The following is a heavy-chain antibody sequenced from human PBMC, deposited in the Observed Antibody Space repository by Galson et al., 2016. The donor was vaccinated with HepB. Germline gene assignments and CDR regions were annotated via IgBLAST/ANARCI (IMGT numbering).Heavy chain of an antibody. CDR1: GSAFSSHW. J-gene: IGHJ5*02. CDR3: VRDHSVVPTTAYNWFDP. Sequence: SLRLSCAASGSAFSSHWMHWVRQDLGKGLVWVSRINSDGTIPNYADSVKGRFTISRDNAKNTLYLQMNSLRAEDTAVYFCVRDHSVVPTTAYNWFDPWGRGTLVTVSS. V-gene: IGHV3-74*01. D-gene: IGHD4-23*01. CDR2: INSDGTIP.